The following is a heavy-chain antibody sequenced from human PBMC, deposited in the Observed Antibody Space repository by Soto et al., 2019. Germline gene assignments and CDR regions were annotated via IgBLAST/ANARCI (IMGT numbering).Heavy chain of an antibody. J-gene: IGHJ5*02. CDR3: ARQAAAGTIWGWFDP. Sequence: GESLKISCKVSGYSFTSYWIGWVRQMPGKGLEWMGIIYPGDSDTRYSPSFQGQVTISADKSISTAYLQWSSLKASDTAMYYCARQAAAGTIWGWFDPWGQGTLVTVSS. V-gene: IGHV5-51*01. D-gene: IGHD6-13*01. CDR1: GYSFTSYW. CDR2: IYPGDSDT.